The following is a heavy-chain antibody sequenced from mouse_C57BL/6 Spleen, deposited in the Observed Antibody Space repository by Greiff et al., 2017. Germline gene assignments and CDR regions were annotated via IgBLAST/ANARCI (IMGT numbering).Heavy chain of an antibody. J-gene: IGHJ2*01. CDR2: IDPSDSNT. V-gene: IGHV1-69*01. D-gene: IGHD5-2*01. Sequence: VQLQQSGAELVMPGASVKLSCKASGYTFTSYWMHWVKQTPGQGLEWIGEIDPSDSNTNYNQTLKGKSTLTVDKSSSTAYMQLSSLTSEDSAFYYCARSGNTGNFDYWGQGTTLTVSA. CDR1: GYTFTSYW. CDR3: ARSGNTGNFDY.